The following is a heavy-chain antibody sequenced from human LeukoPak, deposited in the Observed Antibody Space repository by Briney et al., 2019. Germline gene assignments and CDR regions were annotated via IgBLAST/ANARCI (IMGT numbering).Heavy chain of an antibody. CDR3: ARESKATYSSGCLDY. V-gene: IGHV1-69*13. Sequence: SVKVSCKASGGTFSSYAISWVRQAPGQGLEWMGGIIPIFGTANYAQKFQGRVTITADESTGTAYMELSSLRSEDTAVYYCARESKATYSSGCLDYWGQGTLVTVSS. CDR1: GGTFSSYA. D-gene: IGHD6-19*01. CDR2: IIPIFGTA. J-gene: IGHJ4*02.